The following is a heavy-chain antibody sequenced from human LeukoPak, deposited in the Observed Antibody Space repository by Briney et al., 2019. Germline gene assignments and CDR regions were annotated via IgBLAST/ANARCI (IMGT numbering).Heavy chain of an antibody. CDR3: ARVTDLRFTVMSGGYFDY. V-gene: IGHV4-31*03. J-gene: IGHJ4*02. D-gene: IGHD3-10*02. CDR1: GGSISSGGYY. Sequence: SETLSLTCTVSGGSISSGGYYWSWIRQHPGKGLEWIGYIYYSGSTYYNPSLKSRVTISVDTSKNQFSLKLSSVTAADTAVYYCARVTDLRFTVMSGGYFDYWGQGTLVTVSS. CDR2: IYYSGST.